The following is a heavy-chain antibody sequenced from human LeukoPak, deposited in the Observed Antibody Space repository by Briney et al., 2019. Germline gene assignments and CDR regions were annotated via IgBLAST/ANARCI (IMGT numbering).Heavy chain of an antibody. CDR1: GFTFSDYY. CDR3: ARGVTGRYCSSTRWQWRAWFDP. Sequence: PGGSLRLSCAASGFTFSDYYMSWIRQAPGKGLEWVSYISGSGRTIYYADSVKGRFTISRDNAKNSLYLQMNSLRAEHTAVYSSARGVTGRYCSSTRWQWRAWFDPWGQGTLVTVSS. J-gene: IGHJ5*02. D-gene: IGHD2-2*01. CDR2: ISGSGRTI. V-gene: IGHV3-11*01.